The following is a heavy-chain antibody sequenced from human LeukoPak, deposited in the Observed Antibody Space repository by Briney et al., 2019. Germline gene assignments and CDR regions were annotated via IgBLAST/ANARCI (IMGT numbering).Heavy chain of an antibody. CDR3: AKDLSGRVGPNSY. D-gene: IGHD2-15*01. V-gene: IGHV3-30*18. CDR2: ISYDGSNK. Sequence: PGRSLRLSCAASGFTFSSYGMHWVRQAPGKGLEWVAVISYDGSNKYYADSVKGRFTISRDNSKNTLYLQMNSLRAEDTAVYYCAKDLSGRVGPNSYWGQGTLVTVSS. CDR1: GFTFSSYG. J-gene: IGHJ4*02.